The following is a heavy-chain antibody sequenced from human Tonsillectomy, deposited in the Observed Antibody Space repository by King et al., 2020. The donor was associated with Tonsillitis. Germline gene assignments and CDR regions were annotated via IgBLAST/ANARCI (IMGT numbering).Heavy chain of an antibody. CDR3: ARDKESGSFYGYFEN. Sequence: VQLVESGGGVVQPGRSLRLSCAASGFTFSSYAMHWVRQAPGKGLEWWAVILYDGSSKHYADSVKGRFTISRDNSKNTVYLQMNSLRAEETAVYYCARDKESGSFYGYFENWGQGALVTVSS. D-gene: IGHD1-26*01. J-gene: IGHJ4*02. V-gene: IGHV3-30-3*01. CDR2: ILYDGSSK. CDR1: GFTFSSYA.